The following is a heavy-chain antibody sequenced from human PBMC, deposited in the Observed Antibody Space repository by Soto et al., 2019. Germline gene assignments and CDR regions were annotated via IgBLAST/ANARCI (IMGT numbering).Heavy chain of an antibody. CDR1: GYTFTGYY. CDR2: INPNSGGT. V-gene: IGHV1-2*02. CDR3: ARKALAVGGLSYYGMDV. J-gene: IGHJ6*02. D-gene: IGHD6-19*01. Sequence: GASVKVSCKASGYTFTGYYIHWVRQAPGQGLQWMGWINPNSGGTNIAQKFQGRVIMTRGASISTAYMELSRLRSDDTAVYYCARKALAVGGLSYYGMDVWGPGTTVTVSS.